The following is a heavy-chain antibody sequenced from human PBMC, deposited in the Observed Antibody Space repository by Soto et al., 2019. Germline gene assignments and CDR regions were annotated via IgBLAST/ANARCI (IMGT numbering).Heavy chain of an antibody. CDR3: ASGYCSGGSCSGLYYYYAMDV. J-gene: IGHJ6*02. Sequence: QLQLQESGPGLVKPSETLSLTCTVSDGSISSRSYYWGWIRQPPGKGLEWIGNIYCCGSTYYNPSLKSRVTISVDTSKNQFSLRLGSVTAADTAVYYCASGYCSGGSCSGLYYYYAMDVWGQGTTVTVSS. CDR1: DGSISSRSYY. CDR2: IYCCGST. D-gene: IGHD2-15*01. V-gene: IGHV4-39*01.